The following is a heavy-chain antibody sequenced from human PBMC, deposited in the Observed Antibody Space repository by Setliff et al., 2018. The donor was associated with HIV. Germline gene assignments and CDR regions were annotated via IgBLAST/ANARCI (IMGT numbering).Heavy chain of an antibody. CDR1: GFTFNKYA. CDR3: AKRTIGSNNWYACDV. CDR2: ISGSAEDI. D-gene: IGHD1-1*01. J-gene: IGHJ3*01. Sequence: PGESLTISCAASGFTFNKYAMNWVRQAPGKGLEWVSAISGSAEDIYYADSVKGRFTISRDNSKNTLYLQMNSLRAEDTAVYYCAKRTIGSNNWYACDVWGQGTMVTVSS. V-gene: IGHV3-23*01.